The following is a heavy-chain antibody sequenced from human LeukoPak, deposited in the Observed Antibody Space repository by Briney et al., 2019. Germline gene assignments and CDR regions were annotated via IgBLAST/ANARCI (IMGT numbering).Heavy chain of an antibody. Sequence: ASVKVSCKASGYTFTGQHMYWVRQAPGQGLEWMGWINPNSGGTNFVQKFQGRVTMTRDTSISTAYMELSSLRSDDTAVYYCALSTVATEAFDIWGQGTMVTVSS. D-gene: IGHD4-17*01. CDR1: GYTFTGQH. CDR2: INPNSGGT. J-gene: IGHJ3*02. CDR3: ALSTVATEAFDI. V-gene: IGHV1-2*02.